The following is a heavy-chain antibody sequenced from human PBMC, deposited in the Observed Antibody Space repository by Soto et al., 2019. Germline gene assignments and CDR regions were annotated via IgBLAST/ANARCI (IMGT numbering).Heavy chain of an antibody. V-gene: IGHV3-30-3*01. CDR3: ARGGDYSSSWYDNWFDP. Sequence: QVQLVESGGGVVQPGRSLRLSCAASGFTFSSYAMHWVRQAPGKGLEWVAVISYDGSNKYYADSVKGRFTISRDNSKNTLYLQMNSLRAEDTAVYYCARGGDYSSSWYDNWFDPLGPGNPGHRLL. D-gene: IGHD6-13*01. CDR2: ISYDGSNK. CDR1: GFTFSSYA. J-gene: IGHJ5*02.